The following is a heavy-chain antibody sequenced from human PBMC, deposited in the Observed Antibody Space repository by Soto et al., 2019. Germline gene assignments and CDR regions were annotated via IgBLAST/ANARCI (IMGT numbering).Heavy chain of an antibody. Sequence: ESGGGVVQPGRSLRLSCAASGFTFSSYAMHWVRQAPGKGLEWVAVISYDGSNKYYADSVKGRFTISRDNSKNTLYLQMNSLRAEDTAVYYCARSYYDSSGYYCDYWGQGTLVTVSS. D-gene: IGHD3-22*01. CDR2: ISYDGSNK. J-gene: IGHJ4*02. CDR3: ARSYYDSSGYYCDY. V-gene: IGHV3-30-3*01. CDR1: GFTFSSYA.